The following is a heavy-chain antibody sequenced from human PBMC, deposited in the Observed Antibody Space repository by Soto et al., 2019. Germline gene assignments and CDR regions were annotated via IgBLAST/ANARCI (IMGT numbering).Heavy chain of an antibody. V-gene: IGHV1-69*01. CDR1: GGTFSSYA. CDR3: VRDHVRGDSSGWYQNWFDP. CDR2: IIPIFGTA. Sequence: QVQLVQSGAEVKKPGSSVKVSCKASGGTFSSYAISWVRQAPGQGLEWMGGIIPIFGTANYAQKFQGRVTITADESTSTAYMELSSLRSEDTAVYYCVRDHVRGDSSGWYQNWFDPWGQGTLVTVSS. D-gene: IGHD6-19*01. J-gene: IGHJ5*02.